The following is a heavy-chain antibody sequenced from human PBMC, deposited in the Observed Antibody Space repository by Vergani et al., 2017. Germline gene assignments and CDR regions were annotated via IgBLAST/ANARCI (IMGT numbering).Heavy chain of an antibody. J-gene: IGHJ4*02. CDR2: IYWNDDK. CDR1: GFSLSTSGVG. D-gene: IGHD3-16*02. Sequence: QITLKESGPTLVKPTQTLTLTCTFSGFSLSTSGVGVGWIRQPPGKALEWLALIYWNDDKRYSPSLKSRLTITKDTSKNQVVLTMTNMDPVDTATYYCAKASRGYDYVWGSYRSAYWGQGTLVTVSS. V-gene: IGHV2-5*01. CDR3: AKASRGYDYVWGSYRSAY.